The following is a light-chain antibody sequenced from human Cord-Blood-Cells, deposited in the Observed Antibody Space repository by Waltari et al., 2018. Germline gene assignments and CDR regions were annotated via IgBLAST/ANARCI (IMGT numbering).Light chain of an antibody. Sequence: EIVMTQSPATLSVSQGERATLSCRASQSVSSNLAWYQQKPGQAPRLLIYGASTRATGIPARFSGSGSGTEFTLTISSLQSEDFAVYYCQQYNNWPPWTFGQETKVEIK. CDR1: QSVSSN. J-gene: IGKJ1*01. CDR2: GAS. CDR3: QQYNNWPPWT. V-gene: IGKV3-15*01.